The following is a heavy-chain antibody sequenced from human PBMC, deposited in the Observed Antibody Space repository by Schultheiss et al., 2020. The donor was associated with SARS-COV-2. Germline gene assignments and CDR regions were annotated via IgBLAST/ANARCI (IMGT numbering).Heavy chain of an antibody. CDR1: GFTFSSYA. CDR3: AKGCAFSTTCYFYLYYGMDV. CDR2: ITGSGGST. V-gene: IGHV3-23*01. D-gene: IGHD2-2*01. J-gene: IGHJ6*02. Sequence: GESLKISCAASGFTFSSYAMNWVRQAPGKGLEWVSTITGSGGSTYYADSVKGRFTVSRDNSKNTLYLQMSSLRAEDTAVYYCAKGCAFSTTCYFYLYYGMDVWGQGTTVTVSS.